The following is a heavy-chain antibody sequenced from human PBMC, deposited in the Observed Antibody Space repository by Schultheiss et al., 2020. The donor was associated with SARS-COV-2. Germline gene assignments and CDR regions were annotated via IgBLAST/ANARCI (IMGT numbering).Heavy chain of an antibody. D-gene: IGHD1-7*01. J-gene: IGHJ6*02. CDR3: ARVGTTLNDYYYYGMDV. CDR2: INPNSGGT. Sequence: ASVKVSCKASGYTFTSYDINWVRQATGQGLEWMGWINPNSGGTNYAQKLQGRVTMTTDTSTSTAYMELRSLRSDDTAVYYCARVGTTLNDYYYYGMDVWGQGTTVTVSS. CDR1: GYTFTSYD. V-gene: IGHV1-18*01.